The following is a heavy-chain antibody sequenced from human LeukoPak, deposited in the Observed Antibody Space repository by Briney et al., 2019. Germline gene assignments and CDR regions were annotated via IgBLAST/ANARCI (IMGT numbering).Heavy chain of an antibody. J-gene: IGHJ4*02. CDR1: GYTFNGYY. V-gene: IGHV1-2*02. D-gene: IGHD6-6*01. CDR3: ATIAARGSVFDY. CDR2: INPNSGGT. Sequence: ASVKVPRKASGYTFNGYYNDLVRPAPGKGPGGMGWINPNSGGTNYAQKFQGRVTMTRDTSISTAYMELSRLRSDDTAVYYCATIAARGSVFDYWGQGTLVTVSS.